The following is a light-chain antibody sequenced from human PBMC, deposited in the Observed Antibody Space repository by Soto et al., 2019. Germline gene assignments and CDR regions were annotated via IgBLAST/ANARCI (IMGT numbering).Light chain of an antibody. CDR3: SSHAGSTNLI. V-gene: IGLV2-8*01. CDR1: SSDVGGYNF. CDR2: EVN. Sequence: QSVLTQPPSASGSPGQSVTISCTGTSSDVGGYNFVSWYQQHPGKAPKLMIYEVNRRPSGVPDRFSGSKSGNTAFLTVSGLQAEDEADYYCSSHAGSTNLIFGGGTKLTVL. J-gene: IGLJ2*01.